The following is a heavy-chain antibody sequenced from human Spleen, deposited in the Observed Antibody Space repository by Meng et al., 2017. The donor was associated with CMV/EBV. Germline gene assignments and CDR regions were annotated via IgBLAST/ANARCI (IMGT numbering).Heavy chain of an antibody. CDR3: ARGRYLEWLGGTWFDS. CDR1: GDSISGYY. V-gene: IGHV4-59*01. D-gene: IGHD3-3*01. CDR2: IYYSGTT. Sequence: SETLSLTCTVSGDSISGYYWSWIRQTPGKGLEWIAYIYYSGTTNYNPSLKSRVTVSVDTSKNQFSLKLTSVTAADTAIYYCARGRYLEWLGGTWFDSWGQGTLLTVSS. J-gene: IGHJ5*01.